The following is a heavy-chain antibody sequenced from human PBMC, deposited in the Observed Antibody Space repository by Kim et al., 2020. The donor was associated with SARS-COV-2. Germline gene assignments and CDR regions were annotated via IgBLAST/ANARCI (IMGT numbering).Heavy chain of an antibody. D-gene: IGHD3-22*01. Sequence: GESLKISCKGSGYSFTSYWIGWVRQMPGKGLEWMGIIYPGDSDTRYSPSFQGQVTISADKSISTAYLQWSSLKASDTAMYYCASERSDSSGYYYLDIWGQGTMVTVSS. V-gene: IGHV5-51*01. CDR3: ASERSDSSGYYYLDI. CDR1: GYSFTSYW. CDR2: IYPGDSDT. J-gene: IGHJ3*02.